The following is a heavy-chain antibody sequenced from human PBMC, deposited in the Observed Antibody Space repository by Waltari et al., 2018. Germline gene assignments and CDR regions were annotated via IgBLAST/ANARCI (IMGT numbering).Heavy chain of an antibody. V-gene: IGHV1-69-2*01. CDR3: ATGVYYYDSSGYYYSRPHAFDI. CDR2: VDPEDGET. Sequence: EVQLVQSGAEVKKPGATVKISCKASGYTFTDYYMHWVQQAPGKGLEWMGRVDPEDGETRYAEKFKGRVTITADTSTDTAYMELSSLRSEDTAVYYCATGVYYYDSSGYYYSRPHAFDIWGQGTMVTVSS. D-gene: IGHD3-22*01. J-gene: IGHJ3*02. CDR1: GYTFTDYY.